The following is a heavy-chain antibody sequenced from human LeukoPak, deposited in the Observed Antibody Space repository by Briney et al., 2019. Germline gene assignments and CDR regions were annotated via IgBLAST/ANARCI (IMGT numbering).Heavy chain of an antibody. CDR2: INHSGST. J-gene: IGHJ4*02. V-gene: IGHV4-39*07. D-gene: IGHD6-19*01. Sequence: SETLSLTCTVSGGSISNTYYYWSWIRQPPGKGLEWIGEINHSGSTNYNPSLKSRVTISVDTSKNQFSLKLSSVTAADTAVYYCARPGVSSGWYRTLYYFDYWGQGTLVTVSS. CDR3: ARPGVSSGWYRTLYYFDY. CDR1: GGSISNTYYY.